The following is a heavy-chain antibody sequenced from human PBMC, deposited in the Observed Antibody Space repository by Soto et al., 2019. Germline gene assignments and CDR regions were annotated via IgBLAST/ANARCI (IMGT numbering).Heavy chain of an antibody. D-gene: IGHD1-26*01. Sequence: QVQLVPSGAEVKKPGASVKGSCKASGYTFTSYCLSWVRQAPGQVLEWMGWISAYNGNTNYAQKLQGRVTMTTDTSTSAAYRELRSLRSDDTAVYYCARDDSGSDGAFDYWCQGALVTVSS. CDR2: ISAYNGNT. V-gene: IGHV1-18*01. CDR3: ARDDSGSDGAFDY. J-gene: IGHJ4*02. CDR1: GYTFTSYC.